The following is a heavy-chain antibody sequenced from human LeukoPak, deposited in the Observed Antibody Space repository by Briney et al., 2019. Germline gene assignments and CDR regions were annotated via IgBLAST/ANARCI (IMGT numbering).Heavy chain of an antibody. Sequence: SSETLSLTCTVSGGSISSSSYYWGWIRQPPGKGLEWIGSIYYSGSTYYNPSLKSRVTISVDMSKNQFSLKLSSVTAADTAVYYCARHKREIAVAGLNAFDIWGQGTMVTVSS. CDR1: GGSISSSSYY. CDR3: ARHKREIAVAGLNAFDI. CDR2: IYYSGST. V-gene: IGHV4-39*07. J-gene: IGHJ3*02. D-gene: IGHD6-19*01.